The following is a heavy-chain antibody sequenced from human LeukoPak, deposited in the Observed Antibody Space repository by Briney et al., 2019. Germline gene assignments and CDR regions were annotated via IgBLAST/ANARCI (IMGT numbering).Heavy chain of an antibody. J-gene: IGHJ4*02. CDR2: VSGSGANT. V-gene: IGHV3-23*01. Sequence: GGSLRLSCAASGFTFSSYAMSWVRQAPGKGLEWVSGVSGSGANTYYADSVKGRFTISRDNSKNTLYLQMNSLRAEDTAVYYCAKVSHYYDSSGYYYVGHFDYWGQGTLVTVSS. CDR1: GFTFSSYA. CDR3: AKVSHYYDSSGYYYVGHFDY. D-gene: IGHD3-22*01.